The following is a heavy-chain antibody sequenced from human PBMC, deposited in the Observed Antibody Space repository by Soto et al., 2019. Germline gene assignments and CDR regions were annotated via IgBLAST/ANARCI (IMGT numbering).Heavy chain of an antibody. CDR2: INQVGST. Sequence: SSETMSLTCAVYGGSFSGYYWSWIRQPPGKGLEWIGAINQVGSTNYNPSLKSRVTISVDTSKNQFSLKLSSVTAADTAVYYCARALVSSVSSGSYYPHRYYYYYYGMDVWGQGTTVTVSS. D-gene: IGHD3-10*01. CDR3: ARALVSSVSSGSYYPHRYYYYYYGMDV. J-gene: IGHJ6*02. CDR1: GGSFSGYY. V-gene: IGHV4-34*01.